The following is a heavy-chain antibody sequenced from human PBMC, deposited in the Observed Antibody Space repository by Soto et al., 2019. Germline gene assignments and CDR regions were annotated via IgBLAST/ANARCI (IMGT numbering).Heavy chain of an antibody. CDR2: TIPILGIA. D-gene: IGHD3-3*01. CDR3: AGPNYDFWSGYAPGDYYHYYMDV. V-gene: IGHV1-69*02. J-gene: IGHJ6*03. CDR1: GGTFSSYT. Sequence: SVKVSCKASGGTFSSYTISWVRQAPGQGLEWMGRTIPILGIANYAQKFQGRVTITADKSTSTAYMELSSLRSEDTAVYYCAGPNYDFWSGYAPGDYYHYYMDVWGKGTTVTVSS.